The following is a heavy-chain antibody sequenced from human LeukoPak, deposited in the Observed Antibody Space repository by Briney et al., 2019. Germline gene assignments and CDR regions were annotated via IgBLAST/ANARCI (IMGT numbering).Heavy chain of an antibody. Sequence: ASVKVSCKASGYTFTGYYMHWVRQAPGQGLEWTGWINPNSGGTNYAQKFQGRVTMTRDTSISTAYMELSRLRSDDTAVYYCARVVLWFGEEVDVRGQGTTVTVSS. CDR2: INPNSGGT. V-gene: IGHV1-2*02. D-gene: IGHD3-10*01. CDR1: GYTFTGYY. J-gene: IGHJ6*02. CDR3: ARVVLWFGEEVDV.